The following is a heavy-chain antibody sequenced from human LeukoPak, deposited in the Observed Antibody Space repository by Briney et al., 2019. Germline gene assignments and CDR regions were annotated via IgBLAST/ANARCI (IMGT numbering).Heavy chain of an antibody. V-gene: IGHV4-4*02. Sequence: KSSGTLSLTCAVSGGSISSSNWWRWVRQPPGKGLEWIGEIYHSGSTNYNPSLKRRVTISVDKSKNQFSLKMSCVAAADTAVYYCARSSVAARLYYFDYWGQGTLVTVSS. CDR2: IYHSGST. D-gene: IGHD6-6*01. CDR3: ARSSVAARLYYFDY. J-gene: IGHJ4*02. CDR1: GGSISSSNW.